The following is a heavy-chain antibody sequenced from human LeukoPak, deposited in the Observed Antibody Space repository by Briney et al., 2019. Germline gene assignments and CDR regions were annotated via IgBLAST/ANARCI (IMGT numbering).Heavy chain of an antibody. J-gene: IGHJ6*02. Sequence: GGSLRLSCAASGFTFDDYAMHWVRQAPGKRLEWVSLISGDGGSTYYADSVKGRFTISRDNSKNSLYLQMNSLRTEDTALYYCAKDIPQLGYYYYYYGMDVWGQGTTVTVSS. CDR1: GFTFDDYA. CDR2: ISGDGGST. V-gene: IGHV3-43*02. D-gene: IGHD6-13*01. CDR3: AKDIPQLGYYYYYYGMDV.